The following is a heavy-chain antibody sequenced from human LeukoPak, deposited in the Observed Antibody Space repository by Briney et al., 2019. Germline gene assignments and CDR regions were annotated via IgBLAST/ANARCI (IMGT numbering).Heavy chain of an antibody. CDR1: GFTFSAYS. CDR3: ARDISGYYYFDY. V-gene: IGHV3-21*01. Sequence: PGGSLRLSCAASGFTFSAYSMNWVRQAPGKGLEWVSSISTSSSYIYYADSVKGRFTVSRDNAKNSLFLQMNSLRAEDTALYYCARDISGYYYFDYWGQGTLVTVSS. J-gene: IGHJ4*02. CDR2: ISTSSSYI. D-gene: IGHD3-22*01.